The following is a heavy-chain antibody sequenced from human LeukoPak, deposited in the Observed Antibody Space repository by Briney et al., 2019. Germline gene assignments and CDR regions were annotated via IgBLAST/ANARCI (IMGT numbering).Heavy chain of an antibody. Sequence: SETLSLTCTVSGGSISSSSYYWGWIRQPPGKGLEWIGSIYYSGSTYYNPSLKSRVTISVDTSKNQFSLKLSSVTAADTAVYYCALAVGGTTSFDYWGQGTLVTVSS. CDR2: IYYSGST. CDR1: GGSISSSSYY. V-gene: IGHV4-39*01. J-gene: IGHJ4*02. D-gene: IGHD6-19*01. CDR3: ALAVGGTTSFDY.